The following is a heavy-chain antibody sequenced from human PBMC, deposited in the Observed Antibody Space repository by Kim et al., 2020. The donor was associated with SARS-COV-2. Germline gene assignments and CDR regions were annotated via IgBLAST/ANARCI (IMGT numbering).Heavy chain of an antibody. CDR2: LSWNSGII. CDR3: AKARDAYNSDYFAY. V-gene: IGHV3-9*01. Sequence: GGSLRLSCAASGFTFGDYAMHWVRQSPGKGLEWVSGLSWNSGIIGYADSVKGRFTISRDNAKNSLYLQMNSLRPDDTALYYCAKARDAYNSDYFAYWGQGTLVTVSS. D-gene: IGHD1-1*01. J-gene: IGHJ4*02. CDR1: GFTFGDYA.